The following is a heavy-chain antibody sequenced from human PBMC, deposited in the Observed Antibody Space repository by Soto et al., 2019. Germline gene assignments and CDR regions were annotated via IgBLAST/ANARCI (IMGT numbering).Heavy chain of an antibody. J-gene: IGHJ6*01. CDR2: IGRIDTNT. CDR1: GFPFSAYA. V-gene: IGHV3-64D*06. D-gene: IGHD2-15*01. Sequence: WRSLRLSCSASGFPFSAYAMQWVRPAPGKGLQYVSAIGRIDTNTYYADSVTGRSIISRDNSKNTLHLQMSSLRPDDTAVYYCVAGVARGNCNGWG. CDR3: VAGVARGNCNG.